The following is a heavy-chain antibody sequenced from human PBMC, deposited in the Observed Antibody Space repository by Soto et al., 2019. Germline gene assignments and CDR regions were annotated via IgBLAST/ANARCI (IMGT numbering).Heavy chain of an antibody. J-gene: IGHJ1*01. Sequence: QVQLVQSGAEVKKPGASVKVSCKASGYTFTSYGISWVRQAPGQGLEWMGWISAYNGNTNYAQKLQGRATMTTDTSTSTAYMELRSLRSYDTAVYSCATELHNSGPADSMLPAYYFQHWGQVTLVTVSS. CDR3: ATELHNSGPADSMLPAYYFQH. CDR2: ISAYNGNT. CDR1: GYTFTSYG. V-gene: IGHV1-18*01. D-gene: IGHD2-2*01.